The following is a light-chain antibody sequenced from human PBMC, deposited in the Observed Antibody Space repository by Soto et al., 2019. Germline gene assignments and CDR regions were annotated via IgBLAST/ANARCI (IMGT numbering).Light chain of an antibody. J-gene: IGLJ2*01. V-gene: IGLV1-40*01. Sequence: QPVLTQPPSVSGAPGQRVTISCTGSSSNIGAGYDVHWYQQLPGTAPKLLISGNSDRPSGVPDRFSASKSGTSASLAITVVQAEDEADYYCQSYDSSLSGVVFGGGTKVTVL. CDR3: QSYDSSLSGVV. CDR1: SSNIGAGYD. CDR2: GNS.